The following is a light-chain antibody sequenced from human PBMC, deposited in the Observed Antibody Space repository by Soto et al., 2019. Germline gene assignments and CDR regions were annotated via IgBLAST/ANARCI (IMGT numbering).Light chain of an antibody. CDR3: LRHNGYQIT. CDR1: QDIRDD. V-gene: IGKV1-17*01. CDR2: AAS. Sequence: DIQMTQSPSSLSASVGDRVTITCRASQDIRDDLGWYQQKPGKAPQSLIYAASSLQSGVPSRFSGSGSGADFTLTTSSLQPEDFATYYCLRHNGYQITFGQGTLLEIK. J-gene: IGKJ5*01.